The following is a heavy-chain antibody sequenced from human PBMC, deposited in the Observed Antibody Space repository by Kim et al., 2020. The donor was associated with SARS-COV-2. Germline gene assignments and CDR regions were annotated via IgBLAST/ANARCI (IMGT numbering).Heavy chain of an antibody. CDR2: IWYDGSNK. V-gene: IGHV3-33*01. CDR3: ATQGGWFDY. J-gene: IGHJ4*02. CDR1: GFTFSSYG. Sequence: GGSLRLSCAASGFTFSSYGMHWVRQAPGKGLEWVAVIWYDGSNKYYADSVKGRFTISRDNSKNTLYLQMNSVRAEDTAVYYCATQGGWFDYWGQGTLVTVSS. D-gene: IGHD6-19*01.